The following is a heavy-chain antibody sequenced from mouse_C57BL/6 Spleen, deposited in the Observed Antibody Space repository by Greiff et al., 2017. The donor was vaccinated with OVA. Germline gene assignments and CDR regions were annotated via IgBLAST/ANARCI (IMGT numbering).Heavy chain of an antibody. CDR3: AREGRGYFDY. CDR1: GYTFTSYW. V-gene: IGHV1-59*01. J-gene: IGHJ2*01. CDR2: IDPSDSYT. Sequence: QVQLQQPGAELVRPGTSVKLSCKASGYTFTSYWMHWVKQRPGQGLEWIGVIDPSDSYTNYNQKFKGKATLTVDTSSSTAYMQLSSLTAEDSAVYYCAREGRGYFDYWGQGTTLTVSS.